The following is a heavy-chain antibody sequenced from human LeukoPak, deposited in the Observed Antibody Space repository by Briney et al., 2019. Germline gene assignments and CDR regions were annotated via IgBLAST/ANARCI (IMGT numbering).Heavy chain of an antibody. Sequence: GGSLRLSCAASGFTFSSYSMTWVRQAPGKGLEWVSVIYSGGSTYYADSVKGRFTISRDNSKNTLYLQMNSLRAEDTAVYYCAYYDFWFDYWGQGTLVTVSS. D-gene: IGHD3-3*01. CDR1: GFTFSSYS. CDR2: IYSGGST. J-gene: IGHJ5*01. CDR3: AYYDFWFDY. V-gene: IGHV3-66*01.